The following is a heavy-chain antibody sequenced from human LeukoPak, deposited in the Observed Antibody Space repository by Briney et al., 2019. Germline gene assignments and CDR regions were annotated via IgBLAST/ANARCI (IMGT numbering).Heavy chain of an antibody. CDR1: GGSISSSSYY. D-gene: IGHD6-19*01. V-gene: IGHV4-39*01. J-gene: IGHJ4*02. Sequence: ASETLSLTCTVSGGSISSSSYYWGWIRQPPGKGLEWIGSIYYSGSTYYNPSLKSRVTISVDTSKNQFSLKLSSVTAADTAVYYCARLLKQWLALDYWGQGTLVTVSS. CDR2: IYYSGST. CDR3: ARLLKQWLALDY.